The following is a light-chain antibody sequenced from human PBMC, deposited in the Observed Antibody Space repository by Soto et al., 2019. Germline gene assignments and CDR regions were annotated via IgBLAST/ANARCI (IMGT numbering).Light chain of an antibody. CDR2: NNN. V-gene: IGLV1-44*01. J-gene: IGLJ1*01. Sequence: QSVLTQPPSASGTTGQSVTISCSGGSSNIGTNAVNWYQQLPGTAPKLLIYNNNQRPSGVPDRFSGSKSGTSASLAISGLQSEDEADYYCAAWDDSLNGYVFGTGTKVTVL. CDR1: SSNIGTNA. CDR3: AAWDDSLNGYV.